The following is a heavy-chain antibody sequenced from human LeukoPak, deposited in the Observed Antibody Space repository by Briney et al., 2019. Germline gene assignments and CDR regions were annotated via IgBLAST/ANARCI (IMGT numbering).Heavy chain of an antibody. CDR3: ARDRYAGTTRFDAFDI. Sequence: SVKVSCKASGGTFSSYAISWVRQAPGQGLEWMGGIIPIFGTANYAQKFQGRVTITADKSTSTAYMELSSLRSEDTAVYYCARDRYAGTTRFDAFDIWGQGTMVTVSS. CDR1: GGTFSSYA. D-gene: IGHD1-1*01. J-gene: IGHJ3*02. V-gene: IGHV1-69*06. CDR2: IIPIFGTA.